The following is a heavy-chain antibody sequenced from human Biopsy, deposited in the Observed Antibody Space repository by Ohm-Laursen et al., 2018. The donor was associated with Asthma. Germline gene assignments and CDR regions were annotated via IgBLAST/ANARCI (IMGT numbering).Heavy chain of an antibody. D-gene: IGHD3-16*01. J-gene: IGHJ6*02. Sequence: GASVKVSCKISGYSLTDLSMHWVRQAPGQGLEWMGGHDREEGGAVIARRFQGRVTITADESTSTAYMEMSSLRSEDTAVYYCARVDAIMISGDFYFYSGFDLWGQGTTVRVSS. CDR1: GYSLTDLS. V-gene: IGHV1-24*01. CDR3: ARVDAIMISGDFYFYSGFDL. CDR2: HDREEGGA.